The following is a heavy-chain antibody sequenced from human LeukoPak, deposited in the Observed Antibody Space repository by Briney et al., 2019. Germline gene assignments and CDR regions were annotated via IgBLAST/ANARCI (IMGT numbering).Heavy chain of an antibody. CDR2: IIPILGIA. Sequence: SVKVSCKASGGTFSSYTISWVRQAPGQGLEWMGRIIPILGIANYAQKFQGRVTITADKSTSTAYMELSSLRSEDTAVYYCARDPAPGCSSTSCYDYYYYAMDVWGQGTTVTVSS. CDR3: ARDPAPGCSSTSCYDYYYYAMDV. CDR1: GGTFSSYT. J-gene: IGHJ6*02. D-gene: IGHD2-2*01. V-gene: IGHV1-69*04.